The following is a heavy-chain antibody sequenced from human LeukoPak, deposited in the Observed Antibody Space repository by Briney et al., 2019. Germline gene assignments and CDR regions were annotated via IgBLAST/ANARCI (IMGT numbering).Heavy chain of an antibody. D-gene: IGHD5-18*01. CDR2: IWYDGRDK. CDR3: AKDPYSYGSYFDY. CDR1: GFTFSGCG. Sequence: GSLRLSCAASGFTFSGCGMHWVRQAPGKGLEWVAFIWYDGRDKYYADSVKGQFTISRDNSKNTLYLQMNSLRAEDTAVYYCAKDPYSYGSYFDYWGQGTLVTVSS. V-gene: IGHV3-30*02. J-gene: IGHJ4*02.